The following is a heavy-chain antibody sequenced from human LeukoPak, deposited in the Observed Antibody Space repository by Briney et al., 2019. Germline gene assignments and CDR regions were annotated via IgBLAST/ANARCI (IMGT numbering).Heavy chain of an antibody. CDR2: FDPEDGET. CDR3: ATDADIVATGVFDY. D-gene: IGHD5-12*01. CDR1: GYTLTELS. Sequence: ASVTVSCKVSGYTLTELSMHWVRQAPGKGLEWMGGFDPEDGETIYAQKFQGRVTMTEDTSTDTAYMELSSLRSEDTAVYYCATDADIVATGVFDYWGQGTLVTVSS. V-gene: IGHV1-24*01. J-gene: IGHJ4*02.